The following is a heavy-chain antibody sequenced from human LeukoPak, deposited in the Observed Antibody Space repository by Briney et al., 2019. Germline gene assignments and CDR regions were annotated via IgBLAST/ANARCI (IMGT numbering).Heavy chain of an antibody. CDR1: GGSISTSYYY. CDR3: ARIPLGPDGYNSR. D-gene: IGHD5-24*01. CDR2: IHNSEST. V-gene: IGHV4-39*07. Sequence: PSETLSLTCTVSGGSISTSYYYRGWIRQPPGKGLEWIGNIHNSESTYYNPSLKSRVTIPVDTSKNQFSLKLSSVTVADTAVYYCARIPLGPDGYNSRWGQGTLVTVSS. J-gene: IGHJ4*02.